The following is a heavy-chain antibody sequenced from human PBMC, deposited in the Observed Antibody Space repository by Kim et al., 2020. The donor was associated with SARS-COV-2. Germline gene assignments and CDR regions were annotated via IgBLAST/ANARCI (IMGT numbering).Heavy chain of an antibody. Sequence: GGSLRLSCAASAFTFSTYAMHWVRQAPGKGLEWVAVIWYDGSEKFYADPVKGRFTISRDNSKNTLYLQMNSLRAEDTAVYYCARSPKEASTNWVFFDSWGQGTLVTVSS. V-gene: IGHV3-33*01. J-gene: IGHJ4*02. CDR3: ARSPKEASTNWVFFDS. CDR1: AFTFSTYA. D-gene: IGHD2-2*01. CDR2: IWYDGSEK.